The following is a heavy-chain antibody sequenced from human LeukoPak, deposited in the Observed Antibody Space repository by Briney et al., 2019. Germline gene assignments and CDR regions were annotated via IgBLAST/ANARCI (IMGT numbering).Heavy chain of an antibody. CDR3: ARFSAMYAFDI. J-gene: IGHJ3*02. CDR1: GGSISSSGYY. V-gene: IGHV4-39*07. D-gene: IGHD2-2*01. Sequence: PSETLSLTCTVSGGSISSSGYYWGWIRQPPGKGLEWIACIYYSGSTYYNPSLKSRVTISVDTSKNQFSLKLSSVTAADTAVYYCARFSAMYAFDIWGQGTMVTVSS. CDR2: IYYSGST.